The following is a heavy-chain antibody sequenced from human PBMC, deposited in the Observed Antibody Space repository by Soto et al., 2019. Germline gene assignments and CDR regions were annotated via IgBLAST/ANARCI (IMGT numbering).Heavy chain of an antibody. CDR1: GDSMSRYY. Sequence: QVQLQESGPGLVKPSETLSLNCNVSGDSMSRYYWTWIRQPPGKGLEWIGDIAYSGSATYNPSLKSRVTISLDASKSQFSLELSSLTAADTAVYYCARSRVIPKNYGMDVWGQGTTVTVSS. CDR3: ARSRVIPKNYGMDV. CDR2: IAYSGSA. D-gene: IGHD2-21*01. V-gene: IGHV4-59*01. J-gene: IGHJ6*02.